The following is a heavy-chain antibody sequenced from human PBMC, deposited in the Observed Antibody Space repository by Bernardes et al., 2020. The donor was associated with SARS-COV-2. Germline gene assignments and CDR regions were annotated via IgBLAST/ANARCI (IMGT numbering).Heavy chain of an antibody. J-gene: IGHJ5*02. Sequence: GGSLRLSCEGSGFPFSRHAMHWVRQAPGKGLEWVARISYDGNNESYGDAVKGRFTISRDNSKNTLSLQMNSLRDDDTALYYCIGEVGSRRLDPWGQGTLVTVSS. CDR2: ISYDGNNE. CDR1: GFPFSRHA. D-gene: IGHD3-10*01. CDR3: IGEVGSRRLDP. V-gene: IGHV3-30-3*01.